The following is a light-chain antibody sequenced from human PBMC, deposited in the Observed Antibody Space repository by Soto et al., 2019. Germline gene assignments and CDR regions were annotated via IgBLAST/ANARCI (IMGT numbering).Light chain of an antibody. V-gene: IGLV2-18*02. CDR3: ISSSSNSASVL. Sequence: QSVLTQPPSVSGSPGQSITISCRGSSADIGSHNRVSWYHQPPDTAPKLIIYDVSDRPSGVPYRFSGSKSANTASLSISGLQPEDEGVYYCISSSSNSASVLFGGGTKLTVL. J-gene: IGLJ2*01. CDR1: SADIGSHNR. CDR2: DVS.